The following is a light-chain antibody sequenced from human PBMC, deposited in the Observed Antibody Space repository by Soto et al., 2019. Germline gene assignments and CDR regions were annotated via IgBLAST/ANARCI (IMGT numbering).Light chain of an antibody. J-gene: IGLJ3*02. Sequence: QAVVTQPASVSGSPGQSITISCTGTSSDVGSYNLVSWYQQYPGKAPRLLVSEVTKRPSGVSDRFSGSKSGNTASLTISGLQAEDESDYYCCSYAGSNTWVFGGGTKLTVL. CDR1: SSDVGSYNL. V-gene: IGLV2-23*02. CDR3: CSYAGSNTWV. CDR2: EVT.